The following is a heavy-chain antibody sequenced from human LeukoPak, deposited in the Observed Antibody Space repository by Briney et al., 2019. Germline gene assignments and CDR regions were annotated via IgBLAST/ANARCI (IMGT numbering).Heavy chain of an antibody. D-gene: IGHD2-15*01. J-gene: IGHJ4*02. Sequence: PGGSLRLSCAASGFRFSGHYMSWIRQAPGKGLEWVAYISSTVTTVYYADSVKGRFTISRDNTKDSLYLQTSSLKAEDTAVYYCARGDCSAASCYYFDYWGQGTLVTVSS. CDR1: GFRFSGHY. CDR3: ARGDCSAASCYYFDY. CDR2: ISSTVTTV. V-gene: IGHV3-11*04.